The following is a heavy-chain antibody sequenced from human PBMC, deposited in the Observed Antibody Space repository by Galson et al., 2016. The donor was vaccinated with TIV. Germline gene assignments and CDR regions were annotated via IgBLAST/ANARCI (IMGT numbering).Heavy chain of an antibody. V-gene: IGHV3-48*03. CDR1: GFTFSSYE. CDR3: ARERSGNDFENWFDP. D-gene: IGHD1-1*01. CDR2: ISNRGSMK. J-gene: IGHJ5*02. Sequence: SLRLSCAGSGFTFSSYEMNWVRQAPGKGLEWVSYISNRGSMKFYADSVKGRFTISRDNAKNSLYLQINSLRAGDTAVYYCARERSGNDFENWFDPWGQGTLVTVAS.